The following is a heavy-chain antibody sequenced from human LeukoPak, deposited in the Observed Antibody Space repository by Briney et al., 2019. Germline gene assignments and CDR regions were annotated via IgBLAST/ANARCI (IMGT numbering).Heavy chain of an antibody. J-gene: IGHJ4*02. D-gene: IGHD6-19*01. V-gene: IGHV3-48*01. CDR1: GFTFSGYI. Sequence: AGGSLRLSCAASGFTFSGYIMNWVRQAPGKGLEWVSFIGSSGNTIYYADSVKGRFTVSRGNAKNSLYLQMNSLRAEDTAVYYCARDQWLDYWGQGTLVTVSS. CDR2: IGSSGNTI. CDR3: ARDQWLDY.